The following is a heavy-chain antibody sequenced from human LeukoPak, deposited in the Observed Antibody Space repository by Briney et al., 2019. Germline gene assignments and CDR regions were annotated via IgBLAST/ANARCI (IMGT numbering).Heavy chain of an antibody. J-gene: IGHJ4*02. V-gene: IGHV1-18*01. CDR1: GYTFTSYG. CDR3: ARSIAVAAPFDY. Sequence: GASVKVSCKASGYTFTSYGISWVRQAPGQGLEWMGWISAYNGNTNYAQKFQGRVTITADKSTSTAYMELSSLRSEDTAVYYCARSIAVAAPFDYWGQGTLVTVSS. D-gene: IGHD6-19*01. CDR2: ISAYNGNT.